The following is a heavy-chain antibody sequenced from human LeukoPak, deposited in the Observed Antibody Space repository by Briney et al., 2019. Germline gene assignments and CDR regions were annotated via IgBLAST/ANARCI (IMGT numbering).Heavy chain of an antibody. V-gene: IGHV3-30*02. J-gene: IGHJ4*02. D-gene: IGHD3-10*01. CDR3: AREWSGFGELPDY. CDR2: IRYDGSNE. Sequence: GGSLRLSCAASGFTFSSYDMHWVRQAPGKGLEWVAFIRYDGSNEYYADSVKGRLTISRDNSKNTLYLQMNSLRVEDTAVYYCAREWSGFGELPDYWGQGTLVTVSS. CDR1: GFTFSSYD.